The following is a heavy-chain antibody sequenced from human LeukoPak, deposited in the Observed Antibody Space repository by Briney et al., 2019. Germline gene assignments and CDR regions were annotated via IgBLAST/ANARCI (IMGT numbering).Heavy chain of an antibody. D-gene: IGHD3-22*01. CDR2: IIPIFGTA. CDR3: AREPHGFGYDSSGYFDY. V-gene: IGHV1-69*13. J-gene: IGHJ4*02. Sequence: GASVKVSCKASGYTFTGYYMHWVRQAPGQGLEWMGGIIPIFGTANYAQKFQGRVTITADESTSTAYMELSSLRSEDTAVYYCAREPHGFGYDSSGYFDYWGQGTLVTVSS. CDR1: GYTFTGYY.